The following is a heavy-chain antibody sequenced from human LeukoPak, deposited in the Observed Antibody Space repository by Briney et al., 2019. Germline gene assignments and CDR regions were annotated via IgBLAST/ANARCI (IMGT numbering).Heavy chain of an antibody. J-gene: IGHJ3*02. CDR2: IYPGDSDT. Sequence: GESLKISCKGSGYSFTSYWIGWVRQIPGKGLEWMGIIYPGDSDTRYSPSFQGQVTISADKSISTAYLQWSSLKASDTAMYYCARGIVVVAATGRDDAFDIWGQGTMVTVSS. V-gene: IGHV5-51*01. CDR1: GYSFTSYW. D-gene: IGHD2-15*01. CDR3: ARGIVVVAATGRDDAFDI.